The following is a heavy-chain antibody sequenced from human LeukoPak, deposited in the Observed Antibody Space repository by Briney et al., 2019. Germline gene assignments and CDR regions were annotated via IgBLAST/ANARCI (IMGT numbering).Heavy chain of an antibody. CDR3: AKDLIAAAGTNYFDY. J-gene: IGHJ4*02. Sequence: PGGSLRLSCAASGFTFGSYAMSWVRQAPGKGLEWISVISGSGGSTSYADSVKGRFTISRDNSKNTLYLQMNSLRAEDTAVYYCAKDLIAAAGTNYFDYWGQETLVTVSS. D-gene: IGHD6-13*01. V-gene: IGHV3-23*01. CDR1: GFTFGSYA. CDR2: ISGSGGST.